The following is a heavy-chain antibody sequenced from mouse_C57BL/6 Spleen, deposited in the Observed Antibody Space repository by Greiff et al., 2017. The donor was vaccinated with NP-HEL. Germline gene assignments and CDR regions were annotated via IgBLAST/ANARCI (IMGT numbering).Heavy chain of an antibody. CDR3: ARSAYYSNYDYAMDY. CDR1: GYTFTNYW. J-gene: IGHJ4*01. V-gene: IGHV1-63*01. D-gene: IGHD2-5*01. Sequence: VKLMESGAELVRPGTSVKMSCKASGYTFTNYWIGWAKQRPGHGLEWIGDIYPGGGYTNYNEKFKGKTTLTADKSSSTAYMQFSSLTSEDSAIYYCARSAYYSNYDYAMDYWGQGTSVTVSS. CDR2: IYPGGGYT.